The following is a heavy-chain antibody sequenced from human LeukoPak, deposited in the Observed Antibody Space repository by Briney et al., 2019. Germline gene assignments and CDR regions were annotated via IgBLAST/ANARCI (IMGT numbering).Heavy chain of an antibody. CDR1: GFTFDDYA. J-gene: IGHJ3*02. D-gene: IGHD3-22*01. Sequence: GGSLRLSCAASGFTFDDYAMHWVRQAPGKGLEWVSGISWNSGSIGYADSVKGRFTISRDNAKNSLYLQMNSLRAEDMALYYCAKGDGSSGYDNRGSDAFDIWGQGTMVTVSS. CDR2: ISWNSGSI. CDR3: AKGDGSSGYDNRGSDAFDI. V-gene: IGHV3-9*03.